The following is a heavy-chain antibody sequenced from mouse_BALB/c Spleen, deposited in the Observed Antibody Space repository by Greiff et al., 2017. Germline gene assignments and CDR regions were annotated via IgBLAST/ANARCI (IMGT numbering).Heavy chain of an antibody. V-gene: IGHV5-6-3*01. CDR2: INSNGGST. D-gene: IGHD1-1*01. CDR3: ARDYGSSYGAMYY. Sequence: EVKLVESGGGLVQPGGSLKLSCAASGFTFSSYGMSWVRQTPDKRLELVATINSNGGSTYYPDSVKGRFTISRDNAKNTLYLQMSSLKSEDTAMYYCARDYGSSYGAMYYWGQGTSVTVSS. J-gene: IGHJ4*01. CDR1: GFTFSSYG.